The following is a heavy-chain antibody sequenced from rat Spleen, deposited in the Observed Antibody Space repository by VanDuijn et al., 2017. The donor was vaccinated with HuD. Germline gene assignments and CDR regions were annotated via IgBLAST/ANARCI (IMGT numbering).Heavy chain of an antibody. J-gene: IGHJ2*01. D-gene: IGHD1-9*01. CDR1: GFTFSNYG. Sequence: EVQLVESGGGLVQPGRSMKLSCAASGFTFSNYGMAWVRQAPKKGLEWVASISYDGGSTYYRDSVKGRFTISRDNAKSTLYLQMDSLRSEDTATYYCTTASYYGYNPTYFDYWGQGVMVTVSS. CDR3: TTASYYGYNPTYFDY. CDR2: ISYDGGST. V-gene: IGHV5-20*01.